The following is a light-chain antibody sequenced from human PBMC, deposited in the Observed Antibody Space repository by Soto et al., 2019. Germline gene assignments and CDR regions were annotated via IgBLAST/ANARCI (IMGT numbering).Light chain of an antibody. J-gene: IGKJ5*01. CDR2: SAS. Sequence: DIQMTQSPPSLSASVGDRVTITCRASQGIGNSLAWYQQKPGTVPKLLIYSASTLQSGVPSRFSGSGSGTDFTLTISSLQAEDVAAYYCQKYNTVPDTFGGGTRLEIK. CDR1: QGIGNS. V-gene: IGKV1-27*01. CDR3: QKYNTVPDT.